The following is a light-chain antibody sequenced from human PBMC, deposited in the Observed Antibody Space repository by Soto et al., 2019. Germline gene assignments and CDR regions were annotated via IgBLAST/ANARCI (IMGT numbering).Light chain of an antibody. J-gene: IGKJ4*01. V-gene: IGKV3-20*01. Sequence: EIVLTQSPATLSLSPGERATLSYRASQSVSGYLAWYQQKPGQAPRLLIYGASSRATGIPDRFSGSGSGTDFTLTISRLEPEDFAVYYCQQYGSSPLTFGGGTKVDIK. CDR1: QSVSGY. CDR2: GAS. CDR3: QQYGSSPLT.